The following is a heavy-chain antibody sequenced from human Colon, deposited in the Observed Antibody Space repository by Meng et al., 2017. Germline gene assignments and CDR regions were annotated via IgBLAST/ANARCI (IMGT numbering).Heavy chain of an antibody. V-gene: IGHV4-4*02. D-gene: IGHD3-22*01. CDR2: TSHSGST. CDR1: GGSISRSDW. CDR3: ASSDYYRSDY. Sequence: QVQLQESGPGLVKLSETLSPSCAASGGSISRSDWWSWVRQPPGKGLEWIGETSHSGSTNYSPSLKSRVTISLDKSKNQLSLKLNSVTAADTAVYYCASSDYYRSDYWGQGTLVTVSS. J-gene: IGHJ4*02.